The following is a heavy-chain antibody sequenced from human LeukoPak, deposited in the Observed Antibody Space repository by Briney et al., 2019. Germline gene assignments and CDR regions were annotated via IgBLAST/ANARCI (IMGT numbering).Heavy chain of an antibody. CDR2: INTDGSRK. CDR3: GGDLTGDGDY. V-gene: IGHV3-74*01. Sequence: AGGSLRLPCAASGFTLSNFWMHWLRHAPGKGLVWVSGINTDGSRKTYADSVKGRFTISRDNAKNTLYLQMNSLRAEDTAVYYCGGDLTGDGDYWGQGTLVTVSS. J-gene: IGHJ4*02. D-gene: IGHD7-27*01. CDR1: GFTLSNFW.